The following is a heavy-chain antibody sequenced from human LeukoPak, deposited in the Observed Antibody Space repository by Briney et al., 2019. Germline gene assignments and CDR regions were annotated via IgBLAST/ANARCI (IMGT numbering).Heavy chain of an antibody. CDR1: GYTFTSYG. J-gene: IGHJ4*02. CDR2: ISAYNGNT. D-gene: IGHD3-16*01. CDR3: ARWGPGGAFDY. Sequence: ASVKVSCKASGYTFTSYGISWVPQAPGQGLEGMGWISAYNGNTNYAQKLQGRVTMTTDTSTSTAYMELRILRSDDRAVYYCARWGPGGAFDYWGQGTLVTVSS. V-gene: IGHV1-18*01.